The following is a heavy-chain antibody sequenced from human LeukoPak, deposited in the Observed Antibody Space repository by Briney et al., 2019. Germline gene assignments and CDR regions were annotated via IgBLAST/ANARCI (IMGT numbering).Heavy chain of an antibody. D-gene: IGHD6-19*01. CDR2: ISYDGGNK. Sequence: GGSLRLSCAASGFTFSSYAMHWVRQAPGKGLEGVAVISYDGGNKYYADSVKGRFTISRDTSKNTLSLQMNSLRAEDTAVYYCARSRGAVAGLYYFDYWGQGTLVTVSS. J-gene: IGHJ4*02. CDR3: ARSRGAVAGLYYFDY. V-gene: IGHV3-30*04. CDR1: GFTFSSYA.